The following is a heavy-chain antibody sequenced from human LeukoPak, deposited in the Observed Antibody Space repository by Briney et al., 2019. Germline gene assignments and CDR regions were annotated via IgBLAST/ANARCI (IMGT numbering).Heavy chain of an antibody. CDR2: INPSGGST. J-gene: IGHJ4*02. CDR1: GYTFTSYY. D-gene: IGHD3-3*01. V-gene: IGHV1-46*01. Sequence: ASVKVSCKASGYTFTSYYMHWVRQAPGQGLEWMGIINPSGGSTSYAQKFQGRVTMTRDTSTSTVYMELSSQRSEDTAVYYCARVSSPIFGVVIYFDYWGQGTLVTVSS. CDR3: ARVSSPIFGVVIYFDY.